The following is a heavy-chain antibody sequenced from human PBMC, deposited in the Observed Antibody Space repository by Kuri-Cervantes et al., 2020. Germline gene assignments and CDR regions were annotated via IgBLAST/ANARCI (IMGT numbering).Heavy chain of an antibody. V-gene: IGHV3-11*01. D-gene: IGHD6-6*01. CDR3: ARAGSSVDWDV. Sequence: GGSLRLSCAVSGFTFDDYAMHWVRQAPGKGLEWVSYISSSGSTIYYADSVKGRFTISRDNAKNSLYLQMNSLRAEDTAVYYCARAGSSVDWDVWGQGTTVTVSS. J-gene: IGHJ6*02. CDR2: ISSSGSTI. CDR1: GFTFDDYA.